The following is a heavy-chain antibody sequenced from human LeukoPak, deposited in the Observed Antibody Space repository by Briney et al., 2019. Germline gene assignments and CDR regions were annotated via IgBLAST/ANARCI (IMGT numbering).Heavy chain of an antibody. J-gene: IGHJ5*02. V-gene: IGHV4-61*02. D-gene: IGHD3-10*01. CDR2: IYTSGST. CDR1: GGSISSGSYY. Sequence: PSETLSLTCTVSGGSISSGSYYWSWIRQPAGKGLEWIGRIYTSGSTNYNPSLKSRVTISVDTSKNQFSLKLSSVTAADTAVYYCAREYEGFGELLSWFDPWGQGTLVTVSS. CDR3: AREYEGFGELLSWFDP.